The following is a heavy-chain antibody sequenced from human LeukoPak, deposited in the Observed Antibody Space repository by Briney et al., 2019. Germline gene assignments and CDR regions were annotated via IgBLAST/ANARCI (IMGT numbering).Heavy chain of an antibody. J-gene: IGHJ6*02. CDR1: GGSISSSSYY. V-gene: IGHV4-39*07. CDR2: IYYSGST. CDR3: AREVLRSSGLYYYYGMDV. D-gene: IGHD3-22*01. Sequence: SETLSLTCTVSGGSISSSSYYWGWIRQPPGKGLEWIVSIYYSGSTYYNPSLKSRVTISVDTSKNQFSLKLSSVTAADTAVYYCAREVLRSSGLYYYYGMDVWGQGTTVTVSS.